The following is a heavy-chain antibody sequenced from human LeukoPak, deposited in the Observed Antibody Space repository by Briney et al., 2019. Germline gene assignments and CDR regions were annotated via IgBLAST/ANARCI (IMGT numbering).Heavy chain of an antibody. D-gene: IGHD2-2*01. J-gene: IGHJ6*03. CDR3: ASNPSNIVVVPAAPTVYYYMDV. Sequence: GASVKVSCKASGGTFSSYAISWVRQAPGQGLEWMGGIIPIFGTANYAQKFQGRVTITADESTSTAYMELSSLRSEDTAVYYCASNPSNIVVVPAAPTVYYYMDVWGKGTTVTISS. V-gene: IGHV1-69*13. CDR2: IIPIFGTA. CDR1: GGTFSSYA.